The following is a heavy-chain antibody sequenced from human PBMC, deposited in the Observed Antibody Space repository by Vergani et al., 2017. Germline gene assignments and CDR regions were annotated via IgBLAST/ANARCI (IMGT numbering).Heavy chain of an antibody. V-gene: IGHV4-38-2*02. CDR3: ARDPADIVVVPAAPWSWFDP. Sequence: QVQLQESGPGLVKPSETLSLTCAVSGYSISSGYYWGWIRPPPGKGLGWIGSIYHSGSTYYNPSLKSRGTISVDTSKNQFSLKLSSVTAADTAVYYCARDPADIVVVPAAPWSWFDPWGQGTLVTVSS. D-gene: IGHD2-2*01. CDR2: IYHSGST. CDR1: GYSISSGYY. J-gene: IGHJ5*02.